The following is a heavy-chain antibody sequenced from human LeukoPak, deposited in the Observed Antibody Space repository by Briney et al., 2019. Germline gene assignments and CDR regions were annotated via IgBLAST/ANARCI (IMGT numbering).Heavy chain of an antibody. V-gene: IGHV1-69*04. Sequence: SVKVSCKASGGTFSSYAITWVRQAPGQGLEWMGRIIPIFGIANYAQKFQGRVTITADKSTSTAYMELSSLRSEDTAVYYCASDLAYGDYSDRANDYYYYGMDVWGQGTTVTVSS. J-gene: IGHJ6*02. CDR2: IIPIFGIA. D-gene: IGHD4-17*01. CDR1: GGTFSSYA. CDR3: ASDLAYGDYSDRANDYYYYGMDV.